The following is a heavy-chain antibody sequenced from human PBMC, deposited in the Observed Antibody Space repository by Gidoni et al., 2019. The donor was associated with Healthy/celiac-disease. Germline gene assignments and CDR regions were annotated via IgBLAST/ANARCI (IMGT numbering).Heavy chain of an antibody. CDR3: AREAYSSSVAGEYYFDY. J-gene: IGHJ4*02. Sequence: QVQLQASGPGLLQPSQTLSLTCTVSSGSISSYYWSWIRQPAGKGLEWIGRIYTSGSTNYNPSLKSRVTMSVDTSKNQFSLKLSSVTAADTAVYYCAREAYSSSVAGEYYFDYWGQGTLVTVSS. V-gene: IGHV4-4*07. CDR2: IYTSGST. CDR1: SGSISSYY. D-gene: IGHD6-6*01.